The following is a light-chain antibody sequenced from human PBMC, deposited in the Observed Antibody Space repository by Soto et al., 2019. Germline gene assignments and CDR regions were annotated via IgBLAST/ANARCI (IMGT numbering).Light chain of an antibody. CDR2: AAS. J-gene: IGKJ5*01. CDR3: KQYYSYLIT. CDR1: QGISSY. V-gene: IGKV1-8*01. Sequence: AIRMTQSPSSFSASTGDRVTITCRASQGISSYLAWYQQKPGKAPKLLIYAASTLQSGVQSRFSGSGSGTDFTLTIRCLQSEDFATYYCKQYYSYLITFGQGTRLEI.